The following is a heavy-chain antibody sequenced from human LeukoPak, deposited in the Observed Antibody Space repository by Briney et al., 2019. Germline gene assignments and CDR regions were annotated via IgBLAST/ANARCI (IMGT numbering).Heavy chain of an antibody. Sequence: SETLSLTCTVSGGSISSSSYYWGWIRQPPGKGLEWIGSICYSGSTFYNPSLESRVTISVDTPQHQFSLKLSSVTGADTAVYYCARQSGPYASRWFDYWGQGTLVTVSS. J-gene: IGHJ4*02. CDR2: ICYSGST. V-gene: IGHV4-39*01. CDR3: ARQSGPYASRWFDY. D-gene: IGHD6-13*01. CDR1: GGSISSSSYY.